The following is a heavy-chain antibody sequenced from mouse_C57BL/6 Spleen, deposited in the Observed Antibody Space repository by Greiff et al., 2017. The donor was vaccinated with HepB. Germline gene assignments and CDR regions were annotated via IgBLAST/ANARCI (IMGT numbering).Heavy chain of an antibody. Sequence: EVKLLESGEGLVKPGGSLKLSCAASGFTFSSYAMSWVRPTPEKRLEWVAYISSGGDYIYYADTVKGRSTISIDNARNTLYLQMSSLKSEDTAIYYCTRDGGGCSFDDWGQGTTLTVSS. CDR2: ISSGGDYI. J-gene: IGHJ2*01. V-gene: IGHV5-9-1*02. CDR3: TRDGGGCSFDD. CDR1: GFTFSSYA. D-gene: IGHD1-1*02.